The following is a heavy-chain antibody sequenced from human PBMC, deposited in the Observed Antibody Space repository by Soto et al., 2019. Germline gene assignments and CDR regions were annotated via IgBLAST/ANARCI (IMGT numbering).Heavy chain of an antibody. V-gene: IGHV1-69*06. CDR2: IIPSCDRT. J-gene: IGHJ4*01. CDR3: ARDPTSDYGDDTVDY. D-gene: IGHD4-17*01. Sequence: SVKVSCKASGDAFQLYAIHWLRQAPGQGLEYMGRIIPSCDRTKYAQKFQGRLTVTADMYTSTVYMELSSLRSEDTAVYYCARDPTSDYGDDTVDYWG. CDR1: GDAFQLYA.